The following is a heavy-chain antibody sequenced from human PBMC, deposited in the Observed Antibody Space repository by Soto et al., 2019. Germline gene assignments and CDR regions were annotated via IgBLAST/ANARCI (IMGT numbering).Heavy chain of an antibody. CDR2: ISWDGGSA. D-gene: IGHD5-18*01. V-gene: IGHV3-43*01. Sequence: PGGSLRLSCAASGFTFDDHTLHWVRQAPGRGLEWVSLISWDGGSAYYADSVKGRFTISRDNIKDSLYLQMNSLRTDDTALYYCVKDGTVDGYVGAFDIWGQGXMVTV. CDR3: VKDGTVDGYVGAFDI. J-gene: IGHJ3*02. CDR1: GFTFDDHT.